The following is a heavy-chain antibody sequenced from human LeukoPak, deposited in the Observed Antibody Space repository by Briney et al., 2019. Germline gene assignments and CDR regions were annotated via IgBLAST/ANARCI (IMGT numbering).Heavy chain of an antibody. CDR2: INPNSGGT. V-gene: IGHV1-2*02. Sequence: GASVKVSCKASGYTFTGYYMHWVRQAPAQGLEWMGWINPNSGGTNYAQKFQSRVTMTRDTSISTAYMELSRLRSDDTAVYYCARGRVYCSGGSCYFFRFDPWGQGTLVTVSS. J-gene: IGHJ5*02. CDR1: GYTFTGYY. D-gene: IGHD2-15*01. CDR3: ARGRVYCSGGSCYFFRFDP.